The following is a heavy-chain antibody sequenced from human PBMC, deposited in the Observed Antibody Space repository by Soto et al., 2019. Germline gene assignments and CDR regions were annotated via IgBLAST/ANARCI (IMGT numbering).Heavy chain of an antibody. Sequence: AETLCLTCTVSGVPMSSFYWSWVRQAPGKGLEWVGDVYYSGSTNYNPALKSRVTMSVDLSKNQFSLKLTSVTAADTAVYFCARGGYYPHSRDYWRLDTCGQGPLVT. CDR1: GVPMSSFY. D-gene: IGHD3-22*01. V-gene: IGHV4-59*01. J-gene: IGHJ5*02. CDR3: ARGGYYPHSRDYWRLDT. CDR2: VYYSGST.